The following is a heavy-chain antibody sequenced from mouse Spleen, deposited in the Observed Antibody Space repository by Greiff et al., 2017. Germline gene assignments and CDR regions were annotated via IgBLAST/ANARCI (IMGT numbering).Heavy chain of an antibody. J-gene: IGHJ3*01. CDR1: GYSITNGYY. D-gene: IGHD4-1*01. CDR3: AREKLGRFAY. V-gene: IGHV3-6*01. CDR2: ISYDGSN. Sequence: EVKLQESGPGLVKPSQSLSLTCSVTGYSITNGYYWNWIRQFPGNKLEWMGYISYDGSNNYNPSLKNRISITRDTSKNQFFLKLNSVTTEDTATYYCAREKLGRFAYWGQGTLVTVSA.